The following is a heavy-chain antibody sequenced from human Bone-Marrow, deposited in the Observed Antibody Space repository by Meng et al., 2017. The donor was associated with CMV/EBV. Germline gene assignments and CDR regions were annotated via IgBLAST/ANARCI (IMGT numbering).Heavy chain of an antibody. CDR1: GFTFSSYA. D-gene: IGHD1-26*01. V-gene: IGHV3-30*04. Sequence: GESLKISCAASGFTFSSYAMHWVRQAPGKGLEWVAVISYDGSNKYYADSVKGRFTISRDNAKNSLYLQMNSLRAEDTAVYYCAKITRPRGIYYYYGMDVWGQGTTVTVSS. CDR3: AKITRPRGIYYYYGMDV. CDR2: ISYDGSNK. J-gene: IGHJ6*02.